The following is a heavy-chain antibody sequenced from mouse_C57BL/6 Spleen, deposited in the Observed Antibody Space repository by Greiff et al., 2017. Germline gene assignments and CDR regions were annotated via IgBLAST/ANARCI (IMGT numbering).Heavy chain of an antibody. CDR1: GYTFTSYW. CDR2: IYPGSGST. J-gene: IGHJ2*01. Sequence: QVQLQQPGAELVKPGASVKMSCKASGYTFTSYWITWVKQRPGQGLAWIGDIYPGSGSTNYNEKFKSKATLTVDTSSSTAYMPLSSLTSEDSAVYYGARGYDGSRGYFDYWGQGTTLTVSS. D-gene: IGHD1-1*01. CDR3: ARGYDGSRGYFDY. V-gene: IGHV1-55*01.